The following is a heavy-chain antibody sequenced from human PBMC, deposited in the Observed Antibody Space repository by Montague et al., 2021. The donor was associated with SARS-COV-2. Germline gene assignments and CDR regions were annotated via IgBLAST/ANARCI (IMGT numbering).Heavy chain of an antibody. D-gene: IGHD3-22*01. CDR2: IFRSGYS. Sequence: SETLSLTCTVSGDSISNSNWWTWVRHSPGRGLEWIVEIFRSGYSNYNPSLKSRVTMSVDMSRNQFSLSLSNVTAADTAIYYCVRGGTMTVVVFDYWGQGTLVTVSS. CDR3: VRGGTMTVVVFDY. J-gene: IGHJ4*02. V-gene: IGHV4-4*02. CDR1: GDSISNSNW.